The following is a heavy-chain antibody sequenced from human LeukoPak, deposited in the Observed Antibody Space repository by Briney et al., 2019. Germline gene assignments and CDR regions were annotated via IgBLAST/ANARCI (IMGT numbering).Heavy chain of an antibody. V-gene: IGHV3-30*18. CDR2: ISYDGSNK. D-gene: IGHD2-2*01. CDR1: GFTFSSYG. Sequence: PGGSLRLSCAASGFTFSSYGMHWVRQAPGEGLEWVAVISYDGSNKYYADSVKGRFTISRDNSKNTLYLQMNSLRAEDTAVYYCAKARSRVVPAAADYWGQGTLVTVSS. CDR3: AKARSRVVPAAADY. J-gene: IGHJ4*02.